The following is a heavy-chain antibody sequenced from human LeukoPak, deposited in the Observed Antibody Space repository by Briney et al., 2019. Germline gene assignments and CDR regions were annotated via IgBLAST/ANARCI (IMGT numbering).Heavy chain of an antibody. CDR3: ARAAYWGLYYYYMDV. V-gene: IGHV4-4*07. CDR1: GASINTYF. CDR2: IHASGTT. D-gene: IGHD7-27*01. Sequence: PSETLSLTCTVSGASINTYFWCWFRQPAGKGLEWIGRIHASGTTNYNPSLKSRVSMSIDVSKNQFSLRLNSVTAADTAVYYCARAAYWGLYYYYMDVWGKGTTVTVSS. J-gene: IGHJ6*03.